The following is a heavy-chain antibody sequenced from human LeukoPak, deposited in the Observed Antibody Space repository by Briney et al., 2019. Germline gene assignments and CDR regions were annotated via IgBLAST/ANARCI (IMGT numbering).Heavy chain of an antibody. Sequence: GGSLRLSCAASGFTFSSYGMHWVRQAPGKGLEWVAVIWYDGSNKYYADSVEGRFTISRDNSKNTLYLQMNSLRAEDTAVYYCARDVAAVDNWFDPWGQGTLVTVSS. D-gene: IGHD6-13*01. J-gene: IGHJ5*02. CDR2: IWYDGSNK. CDR1: GFTFSSYG. V-gene: IGHV3-33*01. CDR3: ARDVAAVDNWFDP.